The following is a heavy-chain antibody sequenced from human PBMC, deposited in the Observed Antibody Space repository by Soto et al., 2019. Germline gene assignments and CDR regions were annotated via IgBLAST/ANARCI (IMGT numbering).Heavy chain of an antibody. D-gene: IGHD3-22*01. CDR1: GYTFTNYA. Sequence: VASVKVSCKASGYTFTNYAIHWVRQAPGQRLEWMGWINAGNGNTKYSQKFQGRVTITRDTSASTAYMELSSLRSEDTAVYYCARDYYDSSGYRPLDYWGQGTLVTVSS. CDR3: ARDYYDSSGYRPLDY. V-gene: IGHV1-3*01. J-gene: IGHJ4*02. CDR2: INAGNGNT.